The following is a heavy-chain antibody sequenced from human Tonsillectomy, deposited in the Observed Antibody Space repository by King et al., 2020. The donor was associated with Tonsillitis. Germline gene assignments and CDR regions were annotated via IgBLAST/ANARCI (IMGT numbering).Heavy chain of an antibody. CDR1: GFTFRSYA. J-gene: IGHJ4*02. CDR2: ISNDGSNK. CDR3: AREGYNYVIDY. Sequence: VQLVESGGGVVQPGRSLRLSCAASGFTFRSYAMHWVRQAPGKGLEWVAGISNDGSNKYYADSVKGRFTISRDNSKNTLYLQMNSLRAEDTAMYYCAREGYNYVIDYWGQGTLATVSS. V-gene: IGHV3-30*01. D-gene: IGHD5-18*01.